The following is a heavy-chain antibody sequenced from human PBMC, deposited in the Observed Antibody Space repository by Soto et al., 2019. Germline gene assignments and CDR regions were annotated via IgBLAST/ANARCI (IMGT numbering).Heavy chain of an antibody. CDR1: GGSVSSGSYN. Sequence: QVQLQESGPGLVKPSETLSLTCTVSGGSVSSGSYNWSWIRQPPGKGLEWIGYIYYSGSTNYNPSLKSRVTISVDTSKNQFSLKLSSVTAADTAVYYCARGIKARSYYAYYYYGMDVWGQGTTVTVSS. D-gene: IGHD1-26*01. CDR3: ARGIKARSYYAYYYYGMDV. CDR2: IYYSGST. V-gene: IGHV4-61*01. J-gene: IGHJ6*02.